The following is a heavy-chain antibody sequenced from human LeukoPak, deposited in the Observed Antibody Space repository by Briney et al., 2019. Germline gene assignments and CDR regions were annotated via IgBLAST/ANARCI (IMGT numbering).Heavy chain of an antibody. CDR1: GGSISSSSYY. D-gene: IGHD2-15*01. CDR2: IYYSGST. Sequence: SETLSLTCTVSGGSISSSSYYWGWIRQPPGKGLEWIGSIYYSGSTYYNPPLKSRVTISVDTSKNQFSLKLSSVTAADTAVYYCAKVVVVAATPYGPFDYWGQGTLVTVSS. V-gene: IGHV4-39*01. J-gene: IGHJ4*02. CDR3: AKVVVVAATPYGPFDY.